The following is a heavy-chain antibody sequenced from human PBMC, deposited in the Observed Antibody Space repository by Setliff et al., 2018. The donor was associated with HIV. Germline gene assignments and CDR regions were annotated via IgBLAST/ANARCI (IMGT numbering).Heavy chain of an antibody. CDR1: GDSISSYY. J-gene: IGHJ6*03. CDR2: IYTSGIT. V-gene: IGHV4-4*08. Sequence: SETLSLTCTVSGDSISSYYWSWIRQPPGKGLAWIGYIYTSGITDYNPSLKSRVTISGDTSKNQFSLKLSSVTAADTAVYYCARDRRGYYYGSGSCYMDVWGTGTTVTVSS. CDR3: ARDRRGYYYGSGSCYMDV. D-gene: IGHD3-10*01.